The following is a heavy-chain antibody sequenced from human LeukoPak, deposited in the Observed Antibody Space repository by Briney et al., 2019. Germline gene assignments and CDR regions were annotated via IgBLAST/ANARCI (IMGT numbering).Heavy chain of an antibody. D-gene: IGHD6-13*01. V-gene: IGHV4-39*02. CDR3: AGDVFARPLSGSWYGDDSFDL. Sequence: AETLSLTCTVSGGSISSSSYYWGWTPQPPGKGLESIVSICYSGIIYYNPSLKSRVTISVDTSTIHFSLKQRSVPAAATAVYYCAGDVFARPLSGSWYGDDSFDLWGQGPMVTVSS. CDR2: ICYSGII. J-gene: IGHJ3*01. CDR1: GGSISSSSYY.